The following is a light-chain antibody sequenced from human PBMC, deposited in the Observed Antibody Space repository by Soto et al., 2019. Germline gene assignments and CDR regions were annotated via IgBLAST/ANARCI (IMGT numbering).Light chain of an antibody. V-gene: IGKV1-12*01. J-gene: IGKJ1*01. CDR1: QSIGIW. CDR2: GAY. Sequence: DIQMTQSPSTLSASVGDRVTITCRASQSIGIWLAWYQQRPGEAPKLRIYGAYRLHLGVPSRFTASGSGTDFTLTITSLQPEDFGIYFCQQTHDLPRTFGLGTKVDIK. CDR3: QQTHDLPRT.